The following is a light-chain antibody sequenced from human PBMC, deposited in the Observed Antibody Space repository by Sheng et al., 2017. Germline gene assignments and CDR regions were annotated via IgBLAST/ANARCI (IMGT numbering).Light chain of an antibody. CDR2: DVT. V-gene: IGLV2-14*03. J-gene: IGLJ1*01. Sequence: QSALAQPASVSGSPGQSITISCTGADSDVGVYNYVSWYQQHPGKAPKLMIYDVTNRPSGVSNRFSASKSGNTASLTISGLQPEDEADYYCSSYTTSRTYVFGTGTKVTVL. CDR3: SSYTTSRTYV. CDR1: DSDVGVYNY.